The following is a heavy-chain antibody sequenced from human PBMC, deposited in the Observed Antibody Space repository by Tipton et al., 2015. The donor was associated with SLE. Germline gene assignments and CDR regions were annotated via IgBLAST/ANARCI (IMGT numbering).Heavy chain of an antibody. Sequence: SLRLSCAASGFSFSTYAVHWVRQAPGKGLEWVSVIYSGGSTWYADSVKGRFTISRDNSKNTLFLQMTSLRAEDTAVFYCAKEQAGYCSGGSCYGSYYYGLDVWGQGTTVTVSS. CDR3: AKEQAGYCSGGSCYGSYYYGLDV. D-gene: IGHD2-15*01. CDR2: IYSGGST. J-gene: IGHJ6*02. CDR1: GFSFSTYA. V-gene: IGHV3-23*03.